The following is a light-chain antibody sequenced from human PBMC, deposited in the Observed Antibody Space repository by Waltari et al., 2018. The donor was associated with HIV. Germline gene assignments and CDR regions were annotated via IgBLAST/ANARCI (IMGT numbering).Light chain of an antibody. CDR2: GAF. Sequence: EKVMTQSPATLSVSPGERATLSCRASQSVSSNLAWYQQKPGQAPRLLIYGAFTRATGIPARVSGSGSGTECTLTISSLQSEDFAVYYCQHYKNWPWTFGQGTKVATK. V-gene: IGKV3-15*01. J-gene: IGKJ1*01. CDR3: QHYKNWPWT. CDR1: QSVSSN.